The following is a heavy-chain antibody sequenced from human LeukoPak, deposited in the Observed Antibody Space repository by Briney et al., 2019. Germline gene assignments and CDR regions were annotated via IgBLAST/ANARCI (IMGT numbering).Heavy chain of an antibody. J-gene: IGHJ5*02. CDR1: GGSISSYY. Sequence: SETLSLTCTVSGGSISSYYWSWIRQPPGKGLEWIGYICYSGSTNYNPSLKSRVTISVDTSKNQFSLKLSPVTAADTAVYYCARRVAVAGTYNWFDPWGQGTLVTVSS. CDR3: ARRVAVAGTYNWFDP. V-gene: IGHV4-59*08. CDR2: ICYSGST. D-gene: IGHD6-19*01.